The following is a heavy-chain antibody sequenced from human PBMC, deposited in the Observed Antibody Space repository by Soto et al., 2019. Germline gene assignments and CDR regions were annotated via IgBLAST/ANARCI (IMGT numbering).Heavy chain of an antibody. D-gene: IGHD6-13*01. Sequence: EVQLLEFGGGLVQPGGSLRLSCAASGFTFSSFAMSWVRQAPGKGLEWVSAISDSGGSTYYADSVKGRFTISRDNSKNTMYLQMNSLRAEDTAVYYCAKYWQQQNGDWFDPWGQGTLVAVSS. CDR2: ISDSGGST. CDR1: GFTFSSFA. J-gene: IGHJ5*02. V-gene: IGHV3-23*01. CDR3: AKYWQQQNGDWFDP.